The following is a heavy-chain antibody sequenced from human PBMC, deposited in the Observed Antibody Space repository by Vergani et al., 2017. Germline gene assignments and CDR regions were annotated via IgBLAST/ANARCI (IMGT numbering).Heavy chain of an antibody. J-gene: IGHJ4*02. CDR3: AKYHRFYADPLPDY. CDR1: GFTFSDYY. D-gene: IGHD4-17*01. Sequence: VQLVESGGGLVKPGGSLRLSCAASGFTFSDYYMSWIRQAPGKGLEWVSAISGSGGSTYYADSVKGRFTISRDISKSTLYLQMSSLRVEDTAVYYCAKYHRFYADPLPDYWGQGTLVTVSS. V-gene: IGHV3-23*04. CDR2: ISGSGGST.